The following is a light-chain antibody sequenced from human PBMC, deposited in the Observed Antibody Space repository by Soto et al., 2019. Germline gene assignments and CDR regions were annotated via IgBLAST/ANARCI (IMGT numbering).Light chain of an antibody. Sequence: DVVMTQSPLSLPVTLGQSASISCSSSQSVVYSRDGIAYLGWFQQRPGQSPRRLIYKASKRDSWVPDRFSGGGSGTDFTLTISRVEAEDVGVYYCMQGTHWPPTFGRGTKVEFK. CDR1: QSVVYSRDGIAY. J-gene: IGKJ1*01. CDR2: KAS. V-gene: IGKV2-30*01. CDR3: MQGTHWPPT.